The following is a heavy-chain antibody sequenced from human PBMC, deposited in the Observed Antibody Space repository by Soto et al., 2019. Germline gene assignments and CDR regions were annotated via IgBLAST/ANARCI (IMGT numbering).Heavy chain of an antibody. V-gene: IGHV4-61*01. J-gene: IGHJ3*02. CDR1: GGSVSSGSYY. Sequence: QVQLQESGPGLVKPSETLSLTCTVSGGSVSSGSYYWSWIRQPPGKGLEWIGYIYYSGSTNYNPSLKSRVTISVDTSKNQFSLKLSSVTAADTAVYYCASKTVDVDAFDIWGQGTMVTVSS. CDR3: ASKTVDVDAFDI. CDR2: IYYSGST.